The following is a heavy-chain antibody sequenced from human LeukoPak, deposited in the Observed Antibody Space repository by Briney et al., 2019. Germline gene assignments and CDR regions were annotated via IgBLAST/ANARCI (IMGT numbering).Heavy chain of an antibody. CDR1: GGSFSGYY. Sequence: PSETLSLTCAVYGGSFSGYYWSWIRQPPGKGLEWIGEINHSGSTNYNPSLKSRVTISVDTSKNQFSLRLSSVTAADTAVYYCARVTGYMTEDYFDHWGQGTLITVSS. CDR2: INHSGST. CDR3: ARVTGYMTEDYFDH. D-gene: IGHD6-13*01. J-gene: IGHJ4*02. V-gene: IGHV4-34*01.